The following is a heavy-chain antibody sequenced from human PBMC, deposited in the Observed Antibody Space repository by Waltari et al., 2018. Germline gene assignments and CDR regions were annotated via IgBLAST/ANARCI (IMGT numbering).Heavy chain of an antibody. D-gene: IGHD6-19*01. V-gene: IGHV3-7*01. CDR2: IKQDGSEK. J-gene: IGHJ4*02. CDR1: GGSISSSSYY. CDR3: ARDQGRGAWQWLAPDY. Sequence: LQLQESGPGLVKPSETLSLTCTVSGGSISSSSYYLGWLRQPPGKGLEWVANIKQDGSEKYYVDSVKGRFTISRDNAKNSLYLQMNSLRAEDTAVYYCARDQGRGAWQWLAPDYWGQGTLVTVSS.